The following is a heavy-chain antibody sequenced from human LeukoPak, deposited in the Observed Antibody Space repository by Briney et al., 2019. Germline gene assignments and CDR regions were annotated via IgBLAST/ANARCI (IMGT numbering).Heavy chain of an antibody. CDR2: ICYSGST. V-gene: IGHV4-59*01. CDR1: GGSISSYY. CDR3: ARELSNDAFDI. J-gene: IGHJ3*02. D-gene: IGHD3-3*02. Sequence: SETLSLTCTVSGGSISSYYWSWIRQPPGKGLEWIGYICYSGSTDYNPSLKSRVTISVDTSKNQFSLKLSSVTAADRAVYYCARELSNDAFDIWGQGTMVTVSS.